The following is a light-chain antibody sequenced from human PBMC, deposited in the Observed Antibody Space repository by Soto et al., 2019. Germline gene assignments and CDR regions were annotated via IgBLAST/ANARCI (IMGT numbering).Light chain of an antibody. CDR2: ATS. J-gene: IGKJ4*01. CDR3: QQYGGSPRALT. V-gene: IGKV3-20*01. Sequence: EVVLTQSPDTLSLSPGERATLSCRASQTVGNDFLVWYQQKIGQPPRLLIYATSRRATGIPDRFSGSGSGTDFTPTSSRLEPEDIGVYYCQQYGGSPRALTFGGGTRVQIK. CDR1: QTVGNDF.